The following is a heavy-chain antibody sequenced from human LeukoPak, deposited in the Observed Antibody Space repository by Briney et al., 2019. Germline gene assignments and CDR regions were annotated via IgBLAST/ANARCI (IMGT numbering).Heavy chain of an antibody. J-gene: IGHJ5*02. CDR1: GFTFSSYA. CDR2: ISYDGSNK. V-gene: IGHV3-30-3*01. D-gene: IGHD2-2*01. CDR3: ARDDLKATKDIVVVPAAFGFDP. Sequence: GRSLRLSCAASGFTFSSYAMHWVRQAPGKGLEWLAVISYDGSNKYYADSVKGRFTISRDNSKTTLYLQMNSLRAEDTAVYYCARDDLKATKDIVVVPAAFGFDPWGQGTLVTVSS.